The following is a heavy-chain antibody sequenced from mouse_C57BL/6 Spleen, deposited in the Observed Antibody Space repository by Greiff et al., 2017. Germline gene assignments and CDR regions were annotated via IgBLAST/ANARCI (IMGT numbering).Heavy chain of an antibody. CDR2: ISDGGSYT. D-gene: IGHD4-1*01. J-gene: IGHJ2*01. CDR3: ARELGTGYFDY. V-gene: IGHV5-4*01. CDR1: GFTFSSYA. Sequence: EVQLVESGGGLVKPGGSLKLSCAASGFTFSSYAMSWVRQTPEKRLEWVATISDGGSYTYYPDNVKGRFTISRDNAKNNLYLQMSHLKSEDTAMYYCARELGTGYFDYGGQGTTLTVSS.